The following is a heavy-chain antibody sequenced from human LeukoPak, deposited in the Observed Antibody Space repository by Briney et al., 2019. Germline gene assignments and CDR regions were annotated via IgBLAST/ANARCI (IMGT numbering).Heavy chain of an antibody. D-gene: IGHD3-10*01. Sequence: GGSLRLSCAASGFTFSSYAMSLVRLAPGEGLEWVSGISGGGSSTYYADSVKGRFTISRDNSKNTLYLQVNSLRADDTAVYYCAKMDFGSGSYYILNSPDYWGQGTLVTVSS. J-gene: IGHJ4*02. V-gene: IGHV3-23*01. CDR1: GFTFSSYA. CDR3: AKMDFGSGSYYILNSPDY. CDR2: ISGGGSST.